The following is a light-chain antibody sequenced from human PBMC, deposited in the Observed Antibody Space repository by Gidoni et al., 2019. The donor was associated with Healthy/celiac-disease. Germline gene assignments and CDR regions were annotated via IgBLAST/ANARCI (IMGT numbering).Light chain of an antibody. CDR1: QSISSY. V-gene: IGKV1-39*01. CDR2: AAS. Sequence: DIQMTHSPSSLSASVGDRVTITCLASQSISSYLNWYQQKPGKAPKLLIDAASSLQSGVPSRLSGSGYGTDFTLTISSLKHEDFATYYCKQSYSNPWTFGQGTKVEIK. J-gene: IGKJ1*01. CDR3: KQSYSNPWT.